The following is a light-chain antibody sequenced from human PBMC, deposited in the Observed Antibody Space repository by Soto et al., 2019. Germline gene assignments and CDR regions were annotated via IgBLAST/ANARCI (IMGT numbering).Light chain of an antibody. CDR3: HQCGSSPWT. CDR2: GAS. CDR1: QSLSGTF. V-gene: IGKV3-20*01. Sequence: EIVLSQAPGTLSLSPGDRATLSCRASQSLSGTFLAWYQQKPGQAPRLRIYGASNMGTGIADRFSGSGSGTDFTLTISRLETEDFAVYYCHQCGSSPWTFGQGTKLELQ. J-gene: IGKJ1*01.